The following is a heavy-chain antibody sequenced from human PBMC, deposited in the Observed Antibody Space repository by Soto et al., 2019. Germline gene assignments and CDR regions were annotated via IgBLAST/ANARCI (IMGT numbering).Heavy chain of an antibody. CDR1: GGSISGSYYY. J-gene: IGHJ4*02. Sequence: NLPETLSLTCAVSGGSISGSYYYWGWLRQSPGRGPEWIGSVFYTGFTSYNPSLESRVSVSVDTSKNQFSLKVSAVTAADTAVYYCASSQKGYNWNYFDHWGQGALVTVSS. V-gene: IGHV4-39*01. D-gene: IGHD1-20*01. CDR2: VFYTGFT. CDR3: ASSQKGYNWNYFDH.